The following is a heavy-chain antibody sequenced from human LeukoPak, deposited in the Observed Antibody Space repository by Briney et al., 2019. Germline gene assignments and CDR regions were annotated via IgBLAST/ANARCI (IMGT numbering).Heavy chain of an antibody. D-gene: IGHD6-13*01. Sequence: SETLSLTCTVSGGSIRSGDYYWSWIRQPPGKGLEWIGYIYYSGSTYYNPSLKSRVTISVDTSKNQFSLKLSSVTAADTAVYYCASSSSWYVVFDYWGQGTLVTVSS. J-gene: IGHJ4*02. CDR3: ASSSSWYVVFDY. V-gene: IGHV4-30-4*08. CDR1: GGSIRSGDYY. CDR2: IYYSGST.